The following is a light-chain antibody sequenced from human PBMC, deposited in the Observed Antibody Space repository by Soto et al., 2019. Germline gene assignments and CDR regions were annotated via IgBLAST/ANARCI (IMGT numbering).Light chain of an antibody. V-gene: IGLV2-14*01. CDR3: SSYTTSITLV. Sequence: QSALTQPASVSGSPGQSITISCTGTSSDVGGYNTVSWYQQHPGRAPELMIYEVGNRPSGVSNRFSGSKSGNTASLTISGLQAEDEAVYYCSSYTTSITLVFGGGTKLTVL. CDR2: EVG. J-gene: IGLJ2*01. CDR1: SSDVGGYNT.